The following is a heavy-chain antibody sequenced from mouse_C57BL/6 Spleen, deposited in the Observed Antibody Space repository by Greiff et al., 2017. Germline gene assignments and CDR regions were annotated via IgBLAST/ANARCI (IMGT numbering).Heavy chain of an antibody. CDR3: ARGRHPYYFDY. CDR1: GYAFSSYW. Sequence: QVQLQQSGAELVKPGASVKISCKASGYAFSSYWMNWVKPRPGKGLEWIGQIYPGDGDTNYNGKFKGKATLTADKSSSTAYMQLSSLTSEDSAVYFCARGRHPYYFDYWGQGTTLTVSS. J-gene: IGHJ2*01. V-gene: IGHV1-80*01. CDR2: IYPGDGDT.